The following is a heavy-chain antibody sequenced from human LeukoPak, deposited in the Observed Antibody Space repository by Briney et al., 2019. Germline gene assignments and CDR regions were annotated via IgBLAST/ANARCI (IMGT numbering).Heavy chain of an antibody. D-gene: IGHD2-21*01. CDR1: GFTFSSYA. CDR2: IGGSGETT. V-gene: IGHV3-23*01. Sequence: PGGSLRLSCEASGFTFSSYAMNWVRQSPGKGLEWISAIGGSGETTYYADSVRGRLTISRDNSKNIVYLQLDTLTAEDTPTYYSAKGILLPLWAQGALVTV. CDR3: AKGILLPL. J-gene: IGHJ1*01.